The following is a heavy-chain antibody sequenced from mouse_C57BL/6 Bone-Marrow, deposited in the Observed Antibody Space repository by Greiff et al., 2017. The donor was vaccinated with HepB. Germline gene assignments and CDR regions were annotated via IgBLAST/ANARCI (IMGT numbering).Heavy chain of an antibody. Sequence: VQVVESGPGLVQPSQSLSITCTVSGFSLTSYGVHWVRQSPGKGLEWLGVIWRGGSTDYNAAFMSRLSITKDNSKSQVFFKMNSLQADDTAIYYCVKGGGSSYRAMDYWGQGTSVTVSS. CDR3: VKGGGSSYRAMDY. CDR2: IWRGGST. J-gene: IGHJ4*01. V-gene: IGHV2-5*01. D-gene: IGHD1-1*01. CDR1: GFSLTSYG.